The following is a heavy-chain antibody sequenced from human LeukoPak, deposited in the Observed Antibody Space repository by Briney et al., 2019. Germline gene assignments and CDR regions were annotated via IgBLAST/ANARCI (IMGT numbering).Heavy chain of an antibody. CDR2: IYYSGST. J-gene: IGHJ4*02. CDR1: GGSISSGGYY. CDR3: ARDSRFTFDY. V-gene: IGHV4-31*03. Sequence: PSETLSLTCTVSGGSISSGGYYWSWIRQHPGKGLEWIGYIYYSGSTYYNPSLKSRVTISVDTSKNQFSQKLSSVTAADTAVYYCARDSRFTFDYWGQGTLVTVSS. D-gene: IGHD2-2*01.